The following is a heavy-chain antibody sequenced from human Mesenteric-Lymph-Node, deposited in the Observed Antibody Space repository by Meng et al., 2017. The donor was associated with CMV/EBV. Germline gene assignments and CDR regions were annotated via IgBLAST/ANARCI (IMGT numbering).Heavy chain of an antibody. CDR1: GGSFSGYY. D-gene: IGHD4-23*01. J-gene: IGHJ4*02. CDR3: ARHQRWLKSEGGFNY. CDR2: INHSGST. V-gene: IGHV4-34*01. Sequence: HVQLQQLGAGLLKPSETLSLTCAVYGGSFSGYYWSWIRQPPGKGLEWIGEINHSGSTNYNPSLKSRVTISVDTSKNQFSLKLSSVTAADTAVYYCARHQRWLKSEGGFNYWGQGTLVTVSS.